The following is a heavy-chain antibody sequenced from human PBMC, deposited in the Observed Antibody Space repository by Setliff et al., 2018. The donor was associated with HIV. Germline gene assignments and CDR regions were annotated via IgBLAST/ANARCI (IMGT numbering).Heavy chain of an antibody. J-gene: IGHJ4*02. CDR2: IHSSGST. CDR1: GDSINSRPYY. CDR3: AREWGSGWYFFRIDY. V-gene: IGHV4-61*05. D-gene: IGHD6-19*01. Sequence: PSETLSLTCSVSGDSINSRPYYYGWLRQPPGKGLEWIGYIHSSGSTIYNPSLKSRVTISVDTSKNLFSLKLSSVTAADTAVYYCAREWGSGWYFFRIDYWGQGTLVTVSS.